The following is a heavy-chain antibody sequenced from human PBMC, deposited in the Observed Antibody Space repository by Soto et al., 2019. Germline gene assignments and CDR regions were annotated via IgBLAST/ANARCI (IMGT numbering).Heavy chain of an antibody. D-gene: IGHD3-22*01. Sequence: PGGSLRLSCAASEFTFNIYGMHWVRQAPDKGLEWVAVISFDGVIKYYAESVKGRFTISRDNFKNTVYLQMDSLRAEDTAMYYCAKDLNMKVVSPPGWFEPWGQGTQVTVSS. J-gene: IGHJ5*02. V-gene: IGHV3-30*18. CDR1: EFTFNIYG. CDR3: AKDLNMKVVSPPGWFEP. CDR2: ISFDGVIK.